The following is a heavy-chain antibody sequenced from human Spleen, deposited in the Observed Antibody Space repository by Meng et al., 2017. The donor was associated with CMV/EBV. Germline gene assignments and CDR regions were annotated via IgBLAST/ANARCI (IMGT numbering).Heavy chain of an antibody. V-gene: IGHV1-2*02. CDR2: INPDSGGT. J-gene: IGHJ5*02. D-gene: IGHD3/OR15-3a*01. CDR3: AREDFGPAGNWFDP. CDR1: GYTFRDYY. Sequence: ASGYTFRDYYIHWVRQAPGQGLEWMGWINPDSGGTNSPQKFQGRVTMTRDTSISTAYMEVSRLRSDDTAVYYCAREDFGPAGNWFDPWGQGTLVTVSS.